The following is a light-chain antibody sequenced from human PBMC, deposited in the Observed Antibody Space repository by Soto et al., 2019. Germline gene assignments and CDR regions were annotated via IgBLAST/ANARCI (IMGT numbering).Light chain of an antibody. CDR2: DAS. Sequence: EIVLTQSPGTLSLSPGERATLSCRASQSVSNNYLAWYQQKPGQAPRLLISDASNRATGIPVRFSGSGSGTDFTLTISSLEAEDSAVYYCQQRSNWPSITFGQGTRLEIK. CDR3: QQRSNWPSIT. J-gene: IGKJ5*01. CDR1: QSVSNNY. V-gene: IGKV3-11*01.